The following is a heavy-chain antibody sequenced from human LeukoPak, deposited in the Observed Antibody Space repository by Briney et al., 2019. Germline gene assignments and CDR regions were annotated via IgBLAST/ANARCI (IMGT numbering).Heavy chain of an antibody. J-gene: IGHJ4*02. Sequence: GGSLRLSCAASGFTFSSYWMSWVRQAPGKGLEWVANIKQDGSEKYYVDSVKGRFTISRNNAKNSLYLQMNSLRAEDTAVYYCARGARQWLVPDFDYWGQGTLVTVSS. CDR1: GFTFSSYW. D-gene: IGHD6-19*01. CDR2: IKQDGSEK. CDR3: ARGARQWLVPDFDY. V-gene: IGHV3-7*01.